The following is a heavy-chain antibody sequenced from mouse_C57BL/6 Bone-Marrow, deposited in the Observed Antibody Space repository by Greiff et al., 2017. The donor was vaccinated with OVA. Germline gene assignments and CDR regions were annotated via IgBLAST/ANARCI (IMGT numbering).Heavy chain of an antibody. Sequence: VQLQQSGPELVKPGASVKISCKASGYSFTGYYMNWVKQSPEKSLEWIGEINPSTGGTTYNPKFKAKATLTVDKSSSTAYMPLKSLTSEDSAVYYCARSHYYGSSYDYWYFDVWGTGTTVTVSS. J-gene: IGHJ1*03. V-gene: IGHV1-42*01. CDR3: ARSHYYGSSYDYWYFDV. D-gene: IGHD1-1*01. CDR1: GYSFTGYY. CDR2: INPSTGGT.